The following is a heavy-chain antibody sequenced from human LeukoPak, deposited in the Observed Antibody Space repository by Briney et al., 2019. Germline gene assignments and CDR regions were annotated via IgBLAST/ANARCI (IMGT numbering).Heavy chain of an antibody. CDR2: IYHSGST. D-gene: IGHD3-16*02. V-gene: IGHV4-38-2*02. Sequence: PSETLSLTCTVSGYSISSGYYWGWIRQPPGKGLEWIGSIYHSGSTYYNPSLKSRVTISVDTSKDQFSLKLSSVTAADTAVYYCATDYVWGSYRKTDAFDIWGQGTMVTVSS. CDR1: GYSISSGYY. CDR3: ATDYVWGSYRKTDAFDI. J-gene: IGHJ3*02.